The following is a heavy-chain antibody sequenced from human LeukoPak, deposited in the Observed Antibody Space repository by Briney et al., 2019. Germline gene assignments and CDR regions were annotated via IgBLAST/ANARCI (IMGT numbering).Heavy chain of an antibody. J-gene: IGHJ4*02. CDR1: GNYW. V-gene: IGHV3-74*01. D-gene: IGHD2/OR15-2a*01. CDR2: INSDGSWT. Sequence: GGSLRLSCAASGNYWMHWVRQAPGKGLVWVSRINSDGSWTSYADSVKGRFTISKDNAKNTVYLQMNNLGAEDTAVYYCVSFYEAYWGRGTLVTVSS. CDR3: VSFYEAY.